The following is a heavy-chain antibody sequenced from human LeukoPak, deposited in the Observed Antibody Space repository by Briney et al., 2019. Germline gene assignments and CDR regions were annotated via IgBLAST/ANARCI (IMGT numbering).Heavy chain of an antibody. CDR1: GFTFSSYA. CDR3: ARVDMGLLGY. J-gene: IGHJ4*02. V-gene: IGHV3-21*01. Sequence: GGSLRLSCAASGFTFSSYAMSWVRQAPGKGLEWVSSISSSSSYIYYADSVKGRFTISRDNAKNSLYLQMNSLRAEDTAVYYCARVDMGLLGYWGQGTLVTVSS. CDR2: ISSSSSYI. D-gene: IGHD2-2*03.